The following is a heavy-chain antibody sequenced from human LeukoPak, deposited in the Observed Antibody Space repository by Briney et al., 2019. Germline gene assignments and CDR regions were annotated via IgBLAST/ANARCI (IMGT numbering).Heavy chain of an antibody. CDR1: GGSFNNYY. CDR3: AREYKDYDGDGYHLDP. J-gene: IGHJ5*02. D-gene: IGHD3-22*01. V-gene: IGHV4-4*07. Sequence: SETLSLTCTVSGGSFNNYYWGWIRQPAGKGLEWIGRIYTSGNTDYNPSLKSRVTMSIDTSNNHFSLKLTSVTAADTAVYYCAREYKDYDGDGYHLDPWGQGFLVTASS. CDR2: IYTSGNT.